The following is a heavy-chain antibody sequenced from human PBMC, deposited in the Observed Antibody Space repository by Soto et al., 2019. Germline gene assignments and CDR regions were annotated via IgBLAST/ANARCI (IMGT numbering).Heavy chain of an antibody. Sequence: QVQLQESGPGLVKPSETLSLTCTVSGGSISSYYWSWIRQPPGKGLEWIGYIYYSGSTNYNPSLKSRVTISVDTSKNQFSLKLSSVTAADTAVYYCARVDCSSTSCHPGYWGQGTLVTVSS. CDR2: IYYSGST. D-gene: IGHD2-2*01. J-gene: IGHJ4*02. V-gene: IGHV4-59*01. CDR3: ARVDCSSTSCHPGY. CDR1: GGSISSYY.